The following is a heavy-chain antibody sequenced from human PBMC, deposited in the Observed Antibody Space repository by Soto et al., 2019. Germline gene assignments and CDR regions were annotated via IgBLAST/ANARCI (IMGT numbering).Heavy chain of an antibody. V-gene: IGHV4-34*01. CDR3: ARAGRGYYYYYGKDV. CDR1: GGSFSGYY. Sequence: PSETLSLTCAVYGGSFSGYYWSWIRQPPGKGLEWIGEINHSGSTNYNPSLKSRVTISVDTSKNQFSLKLSSVTAADTAVYYCARAGRGYYYYYGKDVWGQGTTVTVSS. J-gene: IGHJ6*02. CDR2: INHSGST. D-gene: IGHD1-1*01.